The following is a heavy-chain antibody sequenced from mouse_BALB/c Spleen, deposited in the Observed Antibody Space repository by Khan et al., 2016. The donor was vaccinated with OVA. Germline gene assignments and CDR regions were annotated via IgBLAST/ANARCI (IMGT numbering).Heavy chain of an antibody. CDR3: ARGGGTAPFAY. V-gene: IGHV5-15*02. CDR2: ISDLAYSI. CDR1: GFTFSDYG. J-gene: IGHJ3*01. Sequence: EVELVESGGGLVQPGGSRKLSCAASGFTFSDYGMAWVRQAPGKGPEWVAFISDLAYSIYYADTVTGRFTISRENAKNTLYLAMRRLRSEDTAMYYCARGGGTAPFAYWGLGTLVTVSA. D-gene: IGHD1-2*01.